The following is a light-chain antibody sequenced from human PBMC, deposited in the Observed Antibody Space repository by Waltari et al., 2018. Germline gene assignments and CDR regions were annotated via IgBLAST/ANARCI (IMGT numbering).Light chain of an antibody. Sequence: QSALTQPASVSGSPVQSITISCTGTSSDVGSYNLVSWYQQHPGKAPKLMIYEGSKRPSGVSNRFSGSKSGNTASLTISGLQAEDEADYYCYSYAGSNTFVFGGGTKLTVL. CDR3: YSYAGSNTFV. CDR1: SSDVGSYNL. V-gene: IGLV2-23*03. CDR2: EGS. J-gene: IGLJ2*01.